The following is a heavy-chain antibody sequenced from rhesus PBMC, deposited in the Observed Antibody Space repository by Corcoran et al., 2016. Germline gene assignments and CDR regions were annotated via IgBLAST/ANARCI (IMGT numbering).Heavy chain of an antibody. D-gene: IGHD1-1-1*01. Sequence: QVQLQESGPGVVKPSETLSLTCAVPGGSISGYYLWSWIRQPPGKGLEWIGYIYGGSGSTSYTPSRKSRVIISIDPSENQFSLKLGSVTAADTAVYYCARDNSWNRGAFDFWGQGLRVTVSS. CDR3: ARDNSWNRGAFDF. J-gene: IGHJ3*01. CDR1: GGSISGYYL. CDR2: IYGGSGST. V-gene: IGHV4S7*01.